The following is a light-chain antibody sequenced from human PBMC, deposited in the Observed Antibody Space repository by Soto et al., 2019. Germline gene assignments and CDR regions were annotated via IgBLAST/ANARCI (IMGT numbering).Light chain of an antibody. Sequence: QSALTQPASVSGSPGQSITISCTGTSSDVGGYNFVSWYQQLPGKVPKLLIYDVSIRPSGISHRFSGSKSGNTASLTISGLQAEDEGDYYCSSYTTTSTPYVFGTGTKVTV. CDR3: SSYTTTSTPYV. CDR2: DVS. V-gene: IGLV2-14*03. CDR1: SSDVGGYNF. J-gene: IGLJ1*01.